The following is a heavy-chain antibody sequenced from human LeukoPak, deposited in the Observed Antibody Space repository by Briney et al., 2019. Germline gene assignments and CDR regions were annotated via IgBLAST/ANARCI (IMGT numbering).Heavy chain of an antibody. J-gene: IGHJ6*02. D-gene: IGHD1-26*01. V-gene: IGHV3-33*01. CDR3: ARDDLGARSMDV. CDR1: GFTFSSYG. Sequence: GGSLRLSCAASGFTFSSYGVHWVRQAPGKGLEWVAVIWYDGSNKYYADSVKGRFTISRDNSKNTLYLQMNSLRAEDTAVYYCARDDLGARSMDVWGQGTTVTVSS. CDR2: IWYDGSNK.